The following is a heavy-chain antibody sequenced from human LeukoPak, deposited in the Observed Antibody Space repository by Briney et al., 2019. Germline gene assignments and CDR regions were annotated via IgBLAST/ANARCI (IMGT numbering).Heavy chain of an antibody. D-gene: IGHD4-11*01. CDR1: GFTFSSYG. J-gene: IGHJ4*02. CDR2: IRYDGSNK. V-gene: IGHV3-30*02. CDR3: ARDQAYSFDY. Sequence: GGSLRLSCAASGFTFSSYGMHWVRQAPGKGLEWVAFIRYDGSNKYYADSVKGRFTISRDNSKNTLYLQMNSRRAEDTAVYYCARDQAYSFDYWGQGTLGTVSS.